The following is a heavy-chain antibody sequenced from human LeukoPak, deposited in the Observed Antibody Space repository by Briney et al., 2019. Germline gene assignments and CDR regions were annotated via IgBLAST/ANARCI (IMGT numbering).Heavy chain of an antibody. D-gene: IGHD3-9*01. V-gene: IGHV1-69*06. CDR1: GGTFSSYI. Sequence: ASVKVSCKASGGTFSSYIISWVRQAPGQGLEWMGGLIPLFGTANYAQKFQGRVTITADKSTGTAYMELSSLRLEDTAVYYCTRDGGADWDYWGQGTLVTVSS. CDR2: LIPLFGTA. J-gene: IGHJ4*02. CDR3: TRDGGADWDY.